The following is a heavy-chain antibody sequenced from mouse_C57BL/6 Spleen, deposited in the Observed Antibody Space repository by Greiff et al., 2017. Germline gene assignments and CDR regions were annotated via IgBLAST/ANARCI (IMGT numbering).Heavy chain of an antibody. CDR2: IYPGDGDT. D-gene: IGHD2-4*01. CDR1: GYAFSSYW. J-gene: IGHJ3*01. V-gene: IGHV1-80*01. CDR3: ARRGIYYDYDGFAY. Sequence: QVQLQQSGAELVKPGASVMISCKASGYAFSSYWLNWVKQRPGKGLEWIGQIYPGDGDTNYNGKFKGKATLTADKSSSTAYMQLSSLTSEDSAVYFCARRGIYYDYDGFAYWGQGTLVTVAA.